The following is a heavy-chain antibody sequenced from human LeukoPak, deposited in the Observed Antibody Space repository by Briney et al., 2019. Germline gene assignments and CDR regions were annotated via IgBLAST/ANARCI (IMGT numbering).Heavy chain of an antibody. V-gene: IGHV1-2*02. CDR3: ARDNGWELRWDFDY. CDR2: INPNRGGT. CDR1: GYTFTGYY. Sequence: GASVKVSCKASGYTFTGYYIHWVRQAPGQGLEWMGWINPNRGGTNYAQKFQGRVTMTRDTSISTAYMELSRLRSDDTAVYYCARDNGWELRWDFDYWGQGTLVTVSS. J-gene: IGHJ4*02. D-gene: IGHD1-26*01.